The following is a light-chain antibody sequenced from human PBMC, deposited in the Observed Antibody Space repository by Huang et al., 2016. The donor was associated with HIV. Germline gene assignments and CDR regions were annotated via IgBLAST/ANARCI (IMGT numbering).Light chain of an antibody. J-gene: IGKJ1*01. CDR3: HQYNDWPPWT. CDR1: QNIDTN. Sequence: EIVMTQSPATLSVSPGERAILLCRASQNIDTNVAWYQQKPCQAPRLLIFGASTRATGISARFTGGGAETEFTLTINSVQSEDVAMYYCHQYNDWPPWTFGQGTRVEI. V-gene: IGKV3-15*01. CDR2: GAS.